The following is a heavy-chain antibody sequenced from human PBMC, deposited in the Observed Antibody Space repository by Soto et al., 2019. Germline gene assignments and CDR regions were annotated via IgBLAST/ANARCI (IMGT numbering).Heavy chain of an antibody. CDR2: IWYDGSNK. D-gene: IGHD4-17*01. J-gene: IGHJ4*02. Sequence: PGGSLRLSCAASGFTFSSYGMHWVRQAPGKGLEWVAVIWYDGSNKYYADSVKGRFTISRDNSKNTLYLQMNSLRAEDTAVYYCARADTVTKYVYFDYWGQGTLVTVSS. CDR1: GFTFSSYG. CDR3: ARADTVTKYVYFDY. V-gene: IGHV3-33*01.